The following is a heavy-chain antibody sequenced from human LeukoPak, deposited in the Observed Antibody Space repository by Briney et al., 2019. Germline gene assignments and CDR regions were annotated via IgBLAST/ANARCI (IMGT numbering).Heavy chain of an antibody. J-gene: IGHJ6*04. CDR1: GFTFSSYE. D-gene: IGHD2-15*01. CDR2: ISSSGTNI. V-gene: IGHV3-48*03. Sequence: GGSLRLSCAASGFTFSSYEMNWVRQAPGTGLEWISYISSSGTNIYYADSVKGRFTISRDNAKNSLYLEMNSLRAEDTALYYCARGIYCSGGSCYSGYYYGVDVGGKGTTVTVSS. CDR3: ARGIYCSGGSCYSGYYYGVDV.